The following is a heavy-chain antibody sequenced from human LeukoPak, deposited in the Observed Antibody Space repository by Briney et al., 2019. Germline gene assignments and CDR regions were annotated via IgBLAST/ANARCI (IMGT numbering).Heavy chain of an antibody. CDR3: ARGSGIITGIDE. D-gene: IGHD6-25*01. CDR2: IKDDGSHT. V-gene: IGHV3-74*01. CDR1: GLTFSSHW. Sequence: GGSLRLSCAAFGLTFSSHWMPWVRQAPGKGLVWVSRIKDDGSHTNYADSVKGRFTISRDNAKNTLSLQMNSLRAEDTAVYYCARGSGIITGIDEWGQGTLVTVSS. J-gene: IGHJ4*02.